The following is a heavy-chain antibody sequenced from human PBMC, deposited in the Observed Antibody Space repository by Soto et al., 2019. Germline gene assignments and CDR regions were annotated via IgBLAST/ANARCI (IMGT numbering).Heavy chain of an antibody. CDR3: VRVKLGPKPLKAFDA. J-gene: IGHJ3*01. V-gene: IGHV3-72*01. CDR2: IKNNANSYAI. D-gene: IGHD7-27*01. Sequence: RDSCSAAEVTSIDHYMHRISQTPGKGLEWVARIKNNANSYAIEYAASVRGRFTISRDDSKNSLYLQMNSLRTEDTAIYYCVRVKLGPKPLKAFDASGQRTIVTV. CDR1: EVTSIDHY.